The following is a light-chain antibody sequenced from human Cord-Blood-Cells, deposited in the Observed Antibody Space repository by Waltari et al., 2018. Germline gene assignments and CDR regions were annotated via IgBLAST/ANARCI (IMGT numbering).Light chain of an antibody. Sequence: SYDLTQPPPVSVSPGQTASIPRCGDKMGDKYACWDQQKPGHSPWLVIYQDSKVPSGIPELCVGSNAGNTATLTISGTQAMDEADYYCQAWDSSTAVFGTGTKVTVL. CDR2: QDS. V-gene: IGLV3-1*01. CDR3: QAWDSSTAV. J-gene: IGLJ1*01. CDR1: KMGDKY.